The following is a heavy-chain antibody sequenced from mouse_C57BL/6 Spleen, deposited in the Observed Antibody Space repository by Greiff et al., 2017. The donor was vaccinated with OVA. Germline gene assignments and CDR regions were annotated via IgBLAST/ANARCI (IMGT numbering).Heavy chain of an antibody. V-gene: IGHV1-18*01. CDR1: GYTFTDYN. D-gene: IGHD1-1*01. CDR2: INPNNGGT. CDR3: ARGGITTVVADYAMDY. Sequence: EVKLVESGPELVKPGASVKIPCKASGYTFTDYNMDWVKQSHGKSLEWIGDINPNNGGTIYNQKFKGKATLTVDKSSSTAYMELRSLTSEDTAVYYCARGGITTVVADYAMDYWGQGTSVTVSS. J-gene: IGHJ4*01.